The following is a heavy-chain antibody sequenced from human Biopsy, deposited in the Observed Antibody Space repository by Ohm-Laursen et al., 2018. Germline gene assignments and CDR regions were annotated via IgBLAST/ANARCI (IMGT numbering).Heavy chain of an antibody. CDR3: ARTPRDSFWSGSYKRGLWFDP. J-gene: IGHJ5*02. D-gene: IGHD3-3*01. Sequence: SDTLSLTCSVSGGSIISYYWTWIRQPPGKGLEWIGHVYNGGITKYNPSLKSRVTISKDTSKNQFPLQVNSVTAADTAVYYCARTPRDSFWSGSYKRGLWFDPWGQGTLVIVSS. CDR1: GGSIISYY. CDR2: VYNGGIT. V-gene: IGHV4-59*07.